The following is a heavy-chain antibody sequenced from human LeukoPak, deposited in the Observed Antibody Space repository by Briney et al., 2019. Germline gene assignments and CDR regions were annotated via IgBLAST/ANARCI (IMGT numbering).Heavy chain of an antibody. D-gene: IGHD3-9*01. CDR1: GGSISSNTYY. CDR3: ARGHDILTGPQEGNWFDP. V-gene: IGHV4-61*05. Sequence: ASETLSLTCTVSGGSISSNTYYWGWIRQPPGKGLEWIGYIYYSGSTNYNPSLRSRVTISVDTSKNQFSLKLSSVTAADTAVYYCARGHDILTGPQEGNWFDPWGQGTLVTVSS. CDR2: IYYSGST. J-gene: IGHJ5*02.